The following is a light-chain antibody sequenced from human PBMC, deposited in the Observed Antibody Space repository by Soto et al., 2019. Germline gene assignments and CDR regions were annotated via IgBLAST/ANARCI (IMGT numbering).Light chain of an antibody. Sequence: QSVLTQSPSASASLGASVKLTCTLSSGHSNYVIAWHQQQPEKGPRYLMKVTSDGSHIKADGIPDRFSGSSSGAERYLTISSLHSEDEADYYCQTWGTGIHVFGGGTKLTVL. CDR3: QTWGTGIHV. J-gene: IGLJ3*02. CDR1: SGHSNYV. CDR2: VTSDGSH. V-gene: IGLV4-69*01.